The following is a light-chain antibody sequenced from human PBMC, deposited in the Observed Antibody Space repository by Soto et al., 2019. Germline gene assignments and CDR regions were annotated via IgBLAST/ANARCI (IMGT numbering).Light chain of an antibody. CDR1: QSVSRTY. Sequence: EIVLTQSPGTLSLSPGERATLSCRASQSVSRTYLAWYHQKPGQAPRLLIYAASSRATGIPDRFSGSGSGTDFTLTISRLEPEDFAVYYCQQYGSSPGTFGQGTKVEIK. CDR3: QQYGSSPGT. J-gene: IGKJ1*01. V-gene: IGKV3-20*01. CDR2: AAS.